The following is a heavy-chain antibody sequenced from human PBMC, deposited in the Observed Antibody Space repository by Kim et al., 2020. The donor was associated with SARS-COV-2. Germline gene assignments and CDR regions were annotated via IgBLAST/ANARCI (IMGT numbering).Heavy chain of an antibody. Sequence: SETLSLTCTVSGGSISSSSYYWSWIRQPPGKGLEWIGSIYYSGSTYYNPSLKSRVTISVDTSKNQFSLKLSSVTAADTAVYYCARRGYSYGFGGRGGWYFDYWGQGTLVTVSS. CDR1: GGSISSSSYY. CDR3: ARRGYSYGFGGRGGWYFDY. D-gene: IGHD5-18*01. J-gene: IGHJ4*02. V-gene: IGHV4-39*01. CDR2: IYYSGST.